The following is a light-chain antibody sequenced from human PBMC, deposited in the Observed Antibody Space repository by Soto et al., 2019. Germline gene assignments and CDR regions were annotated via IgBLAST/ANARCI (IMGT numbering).Light chain of an antibody. CDR2: AAS. V-gene: IGKV1-39*01. Sequence: DIQMTQYPSSLSASVGDRVTITCRASQTISNYLNWYQEKPGRAPKLLIYAASNLQSGVPSRFSGSGSGTDFTLTITNLQPEDFATYYCQKTYSTPFTFGPGTNVDVK. CDR3: QKTYSTPFT. J-gene: IGKJ3*01. CDR1: QTISNY.